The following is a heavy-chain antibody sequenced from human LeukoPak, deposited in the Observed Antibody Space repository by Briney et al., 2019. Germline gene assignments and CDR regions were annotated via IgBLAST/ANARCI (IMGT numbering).Heavy chain of an antibody. V-gene: IGHV3-21*01. CDR1: GFTFSSYS. CDR3: AREHYTATASPNDY. CDR2: ISSSSSYI. D-gene: IGHD3-3*01. J-gene: IGHJ4*02. Sequence: GGSLRLSCAASGFTFSSYSMNWVRQAPGKGLEWVSSISSSSSYIYYADSVKGRFTISRDNAKNSLYLQMNSLRAEDTAVYYCAREHYTATASPNDYWGQGTLVTVPS.